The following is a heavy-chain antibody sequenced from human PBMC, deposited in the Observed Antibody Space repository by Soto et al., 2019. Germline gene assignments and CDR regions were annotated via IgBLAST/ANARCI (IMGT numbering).Heavy chain of an antibody. CDR3: AKDYSEPGTVPPYAYNAFDI. CDR1: GFTFSSYA. J-gene: IGHJ3*02. D-gene: IGHD6-13*01. CDR2: ISGSGGST. Sequence: GGSLRLSCAASGFTFSSYAMSWVRQAPGKGLEWVSAISGSGGSTYYADSVKGRFTISRDNSKNTLYLQMNSLRAEDTAVYYCAKDYSEPGTVPPYAYNAFDIWGQGTMVTVSS. V-gene: IGHV3-23*01.